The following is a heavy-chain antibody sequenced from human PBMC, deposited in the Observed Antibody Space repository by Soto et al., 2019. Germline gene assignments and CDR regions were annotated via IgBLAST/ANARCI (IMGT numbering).Heavy chain of an antibody. CDR3: ARDVVVVASLYYGMDV. D-gene: IGHD2-15*01. V-gene: IGHV1-69*01. Sequence: QVQLVQSGAEVKKPGSSVKVSCEASGGTFSSYAISWVRQAPGQGLEWMGGIIPIFGTANYAQKFQGRVTITADESTSTAYMELSSLRSEDTAVYYCARDVVVVASLYYGMDVWGQGTTVTVSS. J-gene: IGHJ6*02. CDR2: IIPIFGTA. CDR1: GGTFSSYA.